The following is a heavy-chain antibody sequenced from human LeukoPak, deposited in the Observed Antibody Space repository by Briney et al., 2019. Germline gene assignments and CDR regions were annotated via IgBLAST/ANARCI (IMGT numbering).Heavy chain of an antibody. J-gene: IGHJ4*02. CDR3: AVRTVTTGLSLLL. CDR2: INHSGST. V-gene: IGHV4-34*01. D-gene: IGHD4-17*01. Sequence: PSETLSLTCAVYGGSFSGYYWSWIRQPPGKGLERIGQINHSGSTNYNPSLKSRVTISVDTSKNQFSLRLISVTAADTAVYYCAVRTVTTGLSLLLWGQGTLVTVSS. CDR1: GGSFSGYY.